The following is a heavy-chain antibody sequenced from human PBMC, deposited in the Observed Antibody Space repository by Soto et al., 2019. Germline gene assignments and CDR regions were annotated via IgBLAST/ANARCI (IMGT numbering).Heavy chain of an antibody. J-gene: IGHJ3*02. CDR3: ERLGDGYDVFDI. V-gene: IGHV3-74*01. Sequence: PGGSLRLSCAASGFTFSRHWMHWVRQAPGKGLVWVSRINSDGSSINYADSVKGRFTISRDNAKNTLYLQMNSLRAEDTAVYYCERLGDGYDVFDIWGQGTMVTVPS. CDR1: GFTFSRHW. CDR2: INSDGSSI. D-gene: IGHD3-16*01.